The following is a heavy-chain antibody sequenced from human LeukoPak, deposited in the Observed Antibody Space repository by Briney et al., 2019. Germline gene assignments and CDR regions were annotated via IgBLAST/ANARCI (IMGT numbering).Heavy chain of an antibody. CDR3: AGPQGYCSGGSCYFIFDY. CDR2: IYPGDSDT. V-gene: IGHV5-51*01. D-gene: IGHD2-15*01. Sequence: GESLKISCKGSGYSFTSYWIGWVRQMPGKGLEWMGIIYPGDSDTRYSPSFQGQVTISADKSISTAYLQWSSLKASDTAMYYCAGPQGYCSGGSCYFIFDYWGQGTLVTVSS. J-gene: IGHJ4*02. CDR1: GYSFTSYW.